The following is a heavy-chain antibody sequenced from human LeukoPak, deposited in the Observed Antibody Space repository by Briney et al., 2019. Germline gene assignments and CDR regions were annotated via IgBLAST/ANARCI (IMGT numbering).Heavy chain of an antibody. J-gene: IGHJ4*02. CDR3: VKDGLRDYYDSSGYIREKGYFDY. V-gene: IGHV3-74*01. CDR1: GXTFSSYW. D-gene: IGHD3-22*01. CDR2: ISSDGSST. Sequence: QPGGSLRLSCAASGXTFSSYWMHWVRQVPGKGLVWVSRISSDGSSTSYADSVKGRFTISRDNAKNTLYLQMNSLRAEDTAVYYCVKDGLRDYYDSSGYIREKGYFDYWGQGTLVTVSS.